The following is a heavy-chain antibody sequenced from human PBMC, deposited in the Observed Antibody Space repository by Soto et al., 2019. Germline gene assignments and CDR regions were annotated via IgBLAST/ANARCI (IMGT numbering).Heavy chain of an antibody. CDR2: IIPIFGTA. CDR3: ARSRSYGAYYFDY. Sequence: QVQLVQAGAEVKKPGSSVKVSCKASVGTFSSYAISWVRQAPGQGLEWMGGIIPIFGTANYAQKFKGRVTITADESTSTAYMELSSLRSEEPAVYYCARSRSYGAYYFDYWGQGTLVTVSS. J-gene: IGHJ4*02. D-gene: IGHD5-18*01. V-gene: IGHV1-69*01. CDR1: VGTFSSYA.